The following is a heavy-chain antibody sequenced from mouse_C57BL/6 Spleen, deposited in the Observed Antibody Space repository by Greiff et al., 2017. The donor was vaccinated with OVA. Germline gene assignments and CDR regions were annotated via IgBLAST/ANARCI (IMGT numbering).Heavy chain of an antibody. CDR3: ARDGTTVENAMHY. Sequence: EVKVVESGGGLVKPGGSLKLSCAASGFTFSSYAMSWVRQTPEKRLEWVATISDGGSYTYYPDNVKGRFTISRDNAKNNLYLQMSHLKSEDTAMYYCARDGTTVENAMHYWGQGTSVTVSS. D-gene: IGHD1-1*01. V-gene: IGHV5-4*01. CDR2: ISDGGSYT. CDR1: GFTFSSYA. J-gene: IGHJ4*01.